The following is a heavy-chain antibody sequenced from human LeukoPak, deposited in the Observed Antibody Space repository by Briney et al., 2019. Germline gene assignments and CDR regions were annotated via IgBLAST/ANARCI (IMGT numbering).Heavy chain of an antibody. CDR3: ARLLTAGGYFFDP. CDR2: IYHSGAT. Sequence: PSETLSLTCTVSGGSISSGSYYWGWVRQPPGKGLEWIAIIYHSGATYYNPSLKSRVTISVDTSKNQFSLKLNSVTATDTAMYYCARLLTAGGYFFDPWGQGTLVTVSS. D-gene: IGHD2-21*02. J-gene: IGHJ5*02. CDR1: GGSISSGSYY. V-gene: IGHV4-39*07.